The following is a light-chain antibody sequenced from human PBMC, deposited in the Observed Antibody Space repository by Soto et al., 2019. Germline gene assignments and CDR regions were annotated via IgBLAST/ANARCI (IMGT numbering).Light chain of an antibody. V-gene: IGLV1-40*01. CDR1: GSNIGAGYD. Sequence: QSVLTQPPAVSGSPGQSVTFSCTCMGSNIGAGYDVQWYQQLPGTAPKLLIYGNSNRPSGVPDRFSGSKPGTSASLAITGLQAEDEADYYCQSYDSSLSAYVFGTGTKVTV. CDR2: GNS. CDR3: QSYDSSLSAYV. J-gene: IGLJ1*01.